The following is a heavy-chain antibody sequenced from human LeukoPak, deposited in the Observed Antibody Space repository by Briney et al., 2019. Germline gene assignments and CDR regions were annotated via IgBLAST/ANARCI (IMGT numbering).Heavy chain of an antibody. CDR2: ISAYNGNT. V-gene: IGHV1-18*01. J-gene: IGHJ2*01. Sequence: GSSVKVSCKASGGTFSSYAISWVRQAPGQGLEWMGWISAYNGNTNYAQKLQGRVTMTTDTSTSTAYMELRSLRSDDTAVYYCAREGDSSGYYWWYFDLWGRGTLVTVSS. CDR1: GGTFSSYA. CDR3: AREGDSSGYYWWYFDL. D-gene: IGHD3-22*01.